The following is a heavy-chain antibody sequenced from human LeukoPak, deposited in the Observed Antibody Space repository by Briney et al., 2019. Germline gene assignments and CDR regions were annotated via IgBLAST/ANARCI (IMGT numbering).Heavy chain of an antibody. J-gene: IGHJ4*02. CDR1: GYTLTELS. D-gene: IGHD3-10*01. CDR2: FDPEDGET. CDR3: ARDMIRGVILRRALEH. V-gene: IGHV1-24*01. Sequence: ASVKVSCKVSGYTLTELSMHWVRQAPGKGLEWMGGFDPEDGETIYAQKFQGRVTMTEDTSTDTAYMELSSLRSDDTAVYYCARDMIRGVILRRALEHWGQGTLVTVSS.